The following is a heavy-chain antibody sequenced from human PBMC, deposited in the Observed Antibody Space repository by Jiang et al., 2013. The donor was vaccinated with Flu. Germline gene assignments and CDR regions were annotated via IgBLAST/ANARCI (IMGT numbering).Heavy chain of an antibody. CDR2: INHSGST. J-gene: IGHJ4*02. CDR3: ARHRRGFGKGVQYYFDY. D-gene: IGHD2-8*01. V-gene: IGHV4-34*01. Sequence: SLTCAVSGYSISSGYYWSWIRQPPGKGLEWIGEINHSGSTNYNPSLKSRVTISVDTSKNQFSLKLSSVTAADTAVYYCARHRRGFGKGVQYYFDYWGQGTLVTVSS. CDR1: GYSISSGYY.